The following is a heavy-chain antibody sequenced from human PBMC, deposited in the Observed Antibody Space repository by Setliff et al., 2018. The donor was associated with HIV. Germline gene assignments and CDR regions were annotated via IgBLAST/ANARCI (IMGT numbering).Heavy chain of an antibody. V-gene: IGHV2-26*01. J-gene: IGHJ5*02. Sequence: SGPTLVNPTQTLTLTCTFSGFSFSTNGVGVSWIRQPPGKALEWLAHIFSNDEKSYSTSLKSRLTISKDTSKSQVVLTMTNMDPVDTATYYCARHSITSLSWFDPWGQGTLVTVSS. CDR2: IFSNDEK. CDR1: GFSFSTNGVG. CDR3: ARHSITSLSWFDP. D-gene: IGHD6-6*01.